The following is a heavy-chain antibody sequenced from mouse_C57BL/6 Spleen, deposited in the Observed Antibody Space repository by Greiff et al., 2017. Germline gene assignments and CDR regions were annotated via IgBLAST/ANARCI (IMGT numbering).Heavy chain of an antibody. V-gene: IGHV1-50*01. CDR2: IDPSDSYT. D-gene: IGHD2-12*01. Sequence: QWVKQRPGQGLEWIGEIDPSDSYTNYNQKFKGKATLTVDTSSSTAYMQLSSLTSEDSAVYYCASRAYYMDYAMDYWGQGTSVTVSS. J-gene: IGHJ4*01. CDR3: ASRAYYMDYAMDY.